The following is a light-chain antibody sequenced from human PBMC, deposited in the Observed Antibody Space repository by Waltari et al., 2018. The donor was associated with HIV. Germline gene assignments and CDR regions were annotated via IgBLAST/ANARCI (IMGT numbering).Light chain of an antibody. CDR3: CSSAGSSTWV. Sequence: QSALTQPASASGSPGQSITISFPGTSCDIGNSTLFSWYQQHPGKAPKLMIYEVTKRPSGVSNRFSGSKSGNTASLTISGLQAEDEADYYCCSSAGSSTWVFGGGTQLTVL. CDR1: SCDIGNSTL. J-gene: IGLJ3*02. V-gene: IGLV2-23*02. CDR2: EVT.